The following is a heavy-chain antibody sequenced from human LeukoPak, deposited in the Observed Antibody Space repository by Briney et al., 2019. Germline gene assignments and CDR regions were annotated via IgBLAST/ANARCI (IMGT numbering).Heavy chain of an antibody. D-gene: IGHD4-17*01. V-gene: IGHV3-7*01. CDR1: GFTFSNYW. J-gene: IGHJ5*02. CDR2: IKGDGSEK. Sequence: TGGSLRLSCAASGFTFSNYWMNWVRQAPGKGLEWVANIKGDGSEKWYVDSVKGRFTISRDNARNLLHLQMNSLRAEDTAVYYCVANTVTTAQLQATWGQGTLVTVSS. CDR3: VANTVTTAQLQAT.